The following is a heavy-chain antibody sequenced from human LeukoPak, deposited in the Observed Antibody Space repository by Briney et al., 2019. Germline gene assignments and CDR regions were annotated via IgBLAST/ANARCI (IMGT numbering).Heavy chain of an antibody. CDR2: IISIFGTA. CDR3: ARGNWDSSGWYYDY. CDR1: GGTFSSYA. V-gene: IGHV1-69*05. D-gene: IGHD6-19*01. J-gene: IGHJ4*02. Sequence: SVKVSSKASGGTFSSYAISWVRQAPGQGLEWMGRIISIFGTANYAQKFQGRVTITTDESTNTAYMELSSLRSEDTAVYYCARGNWDSSGWYYDYWGQGTLVTVSS.